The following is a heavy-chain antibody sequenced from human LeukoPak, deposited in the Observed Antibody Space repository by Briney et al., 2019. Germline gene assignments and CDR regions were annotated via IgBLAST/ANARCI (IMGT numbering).Heavy chain of an antibody. J-gene: IGHJ6*03. V-gene: IGHV4-59*01. CDR2: IYYSGST. CDR3: ARVAELRYFDWSYYYMDV. D-gene: IGHD3-9*01. CDR1: GGSISSYY. Sequence: SETLSLTCTVSGGSISSYYWSWIRQPPEKGLEWIGYIYYSGSTNYNPSLKSRVTISVDTSKNQFSLKLSSVTAADTAVYYCARVAELRYFDWSYYYMDVWGKGTTVTVSS.